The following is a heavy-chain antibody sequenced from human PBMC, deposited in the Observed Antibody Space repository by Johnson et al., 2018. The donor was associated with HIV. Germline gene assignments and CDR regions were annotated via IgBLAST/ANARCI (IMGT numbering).Heavy chain of an antibody. CDR2: IYSGGST. D-gene: IGHD4-11*01. Sequence: VQLVESGGGVVQPGRSLRLSCAASGFTVSSNYMSWVRQAPGKGLEWVSVIYSGGSTYYADSVKGRFTISRDNSKSTLYLQMNSLRADNTALYFCAKLESVRPDYDGFDMWGRGTMVTVSS. V-gene: IGHV3-53*01. CDR1: GFTVSSNY. CDR3: AKLESVRPDYDGFDM. J-gene: IGHJ3*02.